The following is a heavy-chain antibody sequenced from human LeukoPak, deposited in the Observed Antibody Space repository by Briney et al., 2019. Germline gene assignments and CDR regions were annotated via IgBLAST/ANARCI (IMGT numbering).Heavy chain of an antibody. J-gene: IGHJ4*02. V-gene: IGHV3-48*01. Sequence: GGSLRLSCAVSGVSLSRDSMSWVRQAPGKGLEWVWYISTSGAMTYYAESVTGRFTISRDNDNNSLYLQMNSLTADDTGVYYGARHSSGVFVYWGRGTLVTVSS. CDR1: GVSLSRDS. CDR2: ISTSGAMT. CDR3: ARHSSGVFVY. D-gene: IGHD7-27*01.